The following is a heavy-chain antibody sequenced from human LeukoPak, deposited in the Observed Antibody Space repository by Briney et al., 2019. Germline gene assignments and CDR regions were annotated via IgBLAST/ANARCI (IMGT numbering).Heavy chain of an antibody. Sequence: PSQTLSLTCTVSGGSISSGGYYWSWIRQPPGKGLEWIGYIYHSGSTYYNPSLKSRVTISVDRSKNQFSLKLSSVTAADTAVYYCARVEAGYSSSSPGDFQHWGQGTLVTVSS. CDR1: GGSISSGGYY. CDR2: IYHSGST. CDR3: ARVEAGYSSSSPGDFQH. V-gene: IGHV4-30-2*01. D-gene: IGHD6-6*01. J-gene: IGHJ1*01.